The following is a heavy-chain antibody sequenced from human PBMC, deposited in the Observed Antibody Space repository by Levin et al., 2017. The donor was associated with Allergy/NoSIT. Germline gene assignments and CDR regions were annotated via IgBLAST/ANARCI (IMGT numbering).Heavy chain of an antibody. D-gene: IGHD2-21*01. CDR2: IYYSGST. Sequence: PSETLSLTCTVSGGSISSYYWSWIRQPPGKGLEWIGYIYYSGSTNYNPSLKSRVTISVDTSKNQFSLKLSSVTAADTAVYYCARANSYCGGDCYDYWGQGTLVTVSS. V-gene: IGHV4-59*01. CDR1: GGSISSYY. J-gene: IGHJ4*02. CDR3: ARANSYCGGDCYDY.